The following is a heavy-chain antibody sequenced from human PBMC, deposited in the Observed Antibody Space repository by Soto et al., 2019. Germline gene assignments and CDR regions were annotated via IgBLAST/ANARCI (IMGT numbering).Heavy chain of an antibody. CDR2: IIHMLGTP. J-gene: IGHJ4*02. CDR3: AIERSRYVRSGYYRPDD. D-gene: IGHD3-22*01. CDR1: GDTFNLYG. V-gene: IGHV1-69*06. Sequence: QVQLVQSGAEVKKPGSSVKVSCKVSGDTFNLYGINFTMYSLSWVRQAPGQGLEWVGGIIHMLGTPSYAQRSHDRVTITADKHTTTAYIQLSSLTYDDTAVSYCAIERSRYVRSGYYRPDDWGQGTRFTVS.